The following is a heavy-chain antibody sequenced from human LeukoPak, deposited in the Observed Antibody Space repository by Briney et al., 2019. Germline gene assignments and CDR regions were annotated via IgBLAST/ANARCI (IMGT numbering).Heavy chain of an antibody. CDR1: GYTFTSYG. D-gene: IGHD4-17*01. CDR2: ISAYNGNT. J-gene: IGHJ6*02. Sequence: ASVTVSCKASGYTFTSYGISWVRQAPGQGLEWMGWISAYNGNTNYAQKLQGRVTMTTDTSTSTAYMELRSLRSDDTAVYYCAKDYGDYIRYYYYYGMDVWGQGTTVTVSS. CDR3: AKDYGDYIRYYYYYGMDV. V-gene: IGHV1-18*01.